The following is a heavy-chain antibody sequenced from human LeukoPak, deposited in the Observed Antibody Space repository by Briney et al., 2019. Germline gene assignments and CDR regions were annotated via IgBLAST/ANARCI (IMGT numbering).Heavy chain of an antibody. Sequence: GGSLRLSCAASGFSFSSYAMSWVRQAPGKGLEWVSAISGNDGSTYYADSVKGRFTISRDNSKNTLYLQMNSLRAEDTAVYYCAKVYKWFGELLFYFDYWGQGTLVTVSS. D-gene: IGHD3-10*01. CDR1: GFSFSSYA. V-gene: IGHV3-23*01. CDR3: AKVYKWFGELLFYFDY. J-gene: IGHJ4*02. CDR2: ISGNDGST.